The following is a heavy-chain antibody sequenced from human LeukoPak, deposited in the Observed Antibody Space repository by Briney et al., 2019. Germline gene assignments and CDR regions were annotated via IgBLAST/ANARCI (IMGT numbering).Heavy chain of an antibody. CDR1: GFILSNAW. J-gene: IGHJ4*02. CDR3: TRQQLVFHV. V-gene: IGHV3-15*01. Sequence: GGSLRLSCEASGFILSNAWVSWVRQAPGKGLEWVGPIKSKPDGGTTDYAAPVKGSFTFSRDDSKNTLYLQINSLKTEDTAVYYCTRQQLVFHVWGQGTLVTVSS. D-gene: IGHD6-13*01. CDR2: IKSKPDGGTT.